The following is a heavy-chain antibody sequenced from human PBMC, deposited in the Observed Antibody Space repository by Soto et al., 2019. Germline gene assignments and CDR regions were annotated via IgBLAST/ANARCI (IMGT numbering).Heavy chain of an antibody. CDR3: ARDMRARPSNWVDP. CDR2: VNAGKGDT. CDR1: GYSLTSYS. V-gene: IGHV1-3*01. Sequence: GASVKVSCKASGYSLTSYSMHWVRQAPGQGLEWMGYVNAGKGDTKYSQRFQGRVTITRDTSASTVYMELSSLRSEDTAVYYCARDMRARPSNWVDPWGQGTEVTISS. J-gene: IGHJ5*01. D-gene: IGHD3-16*01.